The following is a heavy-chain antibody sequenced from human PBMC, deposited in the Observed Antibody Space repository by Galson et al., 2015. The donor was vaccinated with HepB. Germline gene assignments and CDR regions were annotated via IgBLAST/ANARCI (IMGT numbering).Heavy chain of an antibody. J-gene: IGHJ6*02. D-gene: IGHD3-9*01. CDR3: VKDFRDDIPIGHKYFYGMDV. CDR1: GSKFSTKA. CDR2: ISGSGHDT. Sequence: SLRLSCAVSGSKFSTKAMSWVRQAPGKGLDWVSSISGSGHDTYYAESVKGRFTISRDNSKNTLDLQMNSLRVEDTALYHCVKDFRDDIPIGHKYFYGMDVWGRGTTVTVTS. V-gene: IGHV3-23*01.